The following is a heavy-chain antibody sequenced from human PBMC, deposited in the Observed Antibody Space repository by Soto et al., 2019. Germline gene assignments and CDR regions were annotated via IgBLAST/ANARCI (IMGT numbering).Heavy chain of an antibody. J-gene: IGHJ6*03. CDR1: GYTFTSYD. Sequence: QVQLVQSGAEVKKPGASVKVSCKASGYTFTSYDINWVRQATGQGLEWMGWMNPNSGNTGYAQKFQGRVTMTRNTSINTAYMELSSLRSEDTAVYYCASYSGEGYYYYMDVWGKGTTVTVSS. V-gene: IGHV1-8*01. CDR3: ASYSGEGYYYYMDV. D-gene: IGHD3-10*01. CDR2: MNPNSGNT.